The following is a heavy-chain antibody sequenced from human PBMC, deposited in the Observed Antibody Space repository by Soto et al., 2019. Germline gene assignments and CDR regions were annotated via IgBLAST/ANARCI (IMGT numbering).Heavy chain of an antibody. CDR3: AGTTSHQWYYMDV. Sequence: QVQLQESGPGLVKPSQTLSLTCAISGDSVSSNSAAWNWIRLSPSRGIEWLARTYYRSRWYNDYAVSVRSRITVNPDTSMNQFSLQLTSVTPEDTAVYYCAGTTSHQWYYMDVWGKGTTVTVSS. CDR2: TYYRSRWYN. D-gene: IGHD1-7*01. CDR1: GDSVSSNSAA. V-gene: IGHV6-1*01. J-gene: IGHJ6*03.